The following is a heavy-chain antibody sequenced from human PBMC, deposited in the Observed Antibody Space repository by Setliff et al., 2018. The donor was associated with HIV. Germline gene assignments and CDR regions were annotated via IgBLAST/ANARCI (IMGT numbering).Heavy chain of an antibody. CDR1: GFTFSGST. CDR2: IGSKANSYAT. D-gene: IGHD2-2*01. J-gene: IGHJ6*03. CDR3: TTGLYCSSTSCYPILYYYYYYMDV. Sequence: GGSLRLSCAASGFTFSGSTIHWVRQASGKGLEWVGRIGSKANSYATAYAASVKGRFTTSREDSKNTAYLQMNSLKTEDTAVYYCTTGLYCSSTSCYPILYYYYYYMDVWGKGTTVTVSS. V-gene: IGHV3-73*01.